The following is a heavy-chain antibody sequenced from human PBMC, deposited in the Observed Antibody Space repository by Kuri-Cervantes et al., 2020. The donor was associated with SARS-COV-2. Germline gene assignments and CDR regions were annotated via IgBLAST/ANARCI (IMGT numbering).Heavy chain of an antibody. J-gene: IGHJ4*02. CDR1: RYTFTYYY. V-gene: IGHV1-2*02. D-gene: IGHD1-1*01. Sequence: ASVKVSCKASRYTFTYYYIHWVRQAPGQGLEWMGWINPNSGGTNYAQKFQGRVTMTRDTSISTAYMELSRLRSDDTAVYYCARRPGTTQAGAKQTWVFYFDYWGQGTLVTVSS. CDR2: INPNSGGT. CDR3: ARRPGTTQAGAKQTWVFYFDY.